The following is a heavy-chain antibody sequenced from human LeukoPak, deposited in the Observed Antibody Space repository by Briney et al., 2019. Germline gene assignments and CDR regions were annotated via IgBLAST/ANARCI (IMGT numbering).Heavy chain of an antibody. J-gene: IGHJ6*02. CDR3: ARMGYYDFWSGPYGMDV. Sequence: SETLSLTCTVSGGSVSSGSYYWRWIRQPPGKGLEWIGYIYYSGSTNYNPSLKSRVTISVDTSKNQFFLKLSSVTAADTAVYYCARMGYYDFWSGPYGMDVWGQGTTVTVSS. CDR1: GGSVSSGSYY. CDR2: IYYSGST. V-gene: IGHV4-61*01. D-gene: IGHD3-3*01.